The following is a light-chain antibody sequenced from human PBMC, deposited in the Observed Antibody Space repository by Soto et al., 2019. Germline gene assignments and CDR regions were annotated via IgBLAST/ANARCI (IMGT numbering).Light chain of an antibody. Sequence: DIEMTQSPSTLSASVGDRVTITCRASQSISSWLAWNQQKPGKAPKLLIYDATSLESGVPASFSGSRSGTKFALAINILQRDDDASYYWYQYDSYSRAFGDGTNVEIK. CDR3: YQYDSYSRA. CDR2: DAT. V-gene: IGKV1-5*01. CDR1: QSISSW. J-gene: IGKJ1*01.